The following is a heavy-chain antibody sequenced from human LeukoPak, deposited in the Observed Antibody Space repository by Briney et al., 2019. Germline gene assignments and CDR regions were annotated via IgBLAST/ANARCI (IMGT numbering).Heavy chain of an antibody. CDR2: IYPGDSDT. CDR1: GYSFTTYW. V-gene: IGHV5-51*01. J-gene: IGHJ4*02. Sequence: GESLKISCKGSGYSFTTYWIGWVRQMPGKGLECMGIIYPGDSDTRYSPSFQGQVTISADKSISTAYLQWSSLKASDTAMYYCARVRRGYDILTGYPIMGPFDYWGQGTLVTVSS. D-gene: IGHD3-9*01. CDR3: ARVRRGYDILTGYPIMGPFDY.